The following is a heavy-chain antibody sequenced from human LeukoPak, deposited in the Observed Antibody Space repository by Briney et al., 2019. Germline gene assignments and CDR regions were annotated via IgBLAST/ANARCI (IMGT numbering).Heavy chain of an antibody. CDR1: GYTFTSYG. CDR3: ATDDYDSSGYYRDY. Sequence: EASVKVSCKASGYTFTSYGISWVRQAPGKGLEWMGGFDPEDGETIYAQKFQGRVTMTEDTSTDTAYMELSSLRSEDTAVYYCATDDYDSSGYYRDYWGQGTLVTVSS. J-gene: IGHJ4*02. CDR2: FDPEDGET. V-gene: IGHV1-24*01. D-gene: IGHD3-22*01.